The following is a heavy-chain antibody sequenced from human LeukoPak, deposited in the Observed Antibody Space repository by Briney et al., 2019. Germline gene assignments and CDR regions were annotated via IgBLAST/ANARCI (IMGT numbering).Heavy chain of an antibody. CDR2: ISGGGGTI. CDR3: ARNQEIDYYDSSGFYWGVEY. CDR1: GFMFGDYA. J-gene: IGHJ4*02. Sequence: GGSLRLSCTASGFMFGDYAMNWFRQAPGKGLEWVSYISGGGGTIYYADSVKGRFTISRDNAKNSLFLQMDSLRAEDTAVYYCARNQEIDYYDSSGFYWGVEYWGQGTLVTVSS. D-gene: IGHD3-22*01. V-gene: IGHV3-48*01.